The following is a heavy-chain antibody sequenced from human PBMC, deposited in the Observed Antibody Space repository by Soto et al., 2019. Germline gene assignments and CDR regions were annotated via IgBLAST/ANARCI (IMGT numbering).Heavy chain of an antibody. CDR2: VHPDSGGT. J-gene: IGHJ4*02. D-gene: IGHD3-22*01. CDR3: ARGAQGFFPVSGIYFYFDH. V-gene: IGHV1-2*02. Sequence: ASVKVSCKTSGYIFTDHLIHWVRQSPGQGLQWVGWVHPDSGGTNVAQAFQDRVTMTADTSITTAYMDLARLRPDDTAIFYCARGAQGFFPVSGIYFYFDHWGQGTPVT. CDR1: GYIFTDHL.